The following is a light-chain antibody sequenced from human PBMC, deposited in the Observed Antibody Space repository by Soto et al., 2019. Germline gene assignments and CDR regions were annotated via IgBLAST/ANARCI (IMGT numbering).Light chain of an antibody. CDR2: EVS. CDR1: SSDVGGYNY. V-gene: IGLV2-8*01. CDR3: SSYAGSKGV. Sequence: QYVLTQPPSAFGSTGQSVTISCTGTSSDVGGYNYVSWYQQHPGKAPKLMIYEVSKRPSGVPDRFSGSKSGNTASLTVSGLQAEDEADYYCSSYAGSKGVFGGGTKLTVL. J-gene: IGLJ2*01.